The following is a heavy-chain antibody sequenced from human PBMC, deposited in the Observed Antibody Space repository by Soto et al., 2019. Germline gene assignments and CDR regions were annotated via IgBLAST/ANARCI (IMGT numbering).Heavy chain of an antibody. Sequence: SGPTLVNPTQTLTLTCTFSGFSLNSGGAGVGWIRQPPGKGLEWLALIYWNDDKRYSPSMRSRLTSTKDTSKNQVVLLMTDMDPVDTATYYCAHRGYGDYPRYNWFDHWGQGALVTVSS. CDR1: GFSLNSGGAG. CDR2: IYWNDDK. CDR3: AHRGYGDYPRYNWFDH. V-gene: IGHV2-5*01. J-gene: IGHJ5*02. D-gene: IGHD4-17*01.